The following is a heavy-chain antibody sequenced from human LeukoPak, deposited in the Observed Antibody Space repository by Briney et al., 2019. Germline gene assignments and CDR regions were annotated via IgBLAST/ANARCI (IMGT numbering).Heavy chain of an antibody. CDR3: ARLLTGTNHIDY. J-gene: IGHJ4*02. D-gene: IGHD1/OR15-1a*01. Sequence: ASVKVSCKASRYTFTSYGITWVRQAPGQGLEWMEWISTYNGNTNYAQKLQGRVTMTTDTSTSTAYMELRSLRSDDTAVYYCARLLTGTNHIDYWGQGTLVTVSS. V-gene: IGHV1-18*01. CDR1: RYTFTSYG. CDR2: ISTYNGNT.